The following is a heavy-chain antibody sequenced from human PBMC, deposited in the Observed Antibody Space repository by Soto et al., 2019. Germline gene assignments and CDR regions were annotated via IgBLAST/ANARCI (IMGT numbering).Heavy chain of an antibody. J-gene: IGHJ5*02. V-gene: IGHV4-30-2*01. CDR3: ARAVAPYLGTWFDP. CDR2: ISHTGST. CDR1: GGSISSGNSYS. Sequence: QLQLQESGSGLVKPSQTLSLTCAVSGGSISSGNSYSWSWIRQPPGKGLEWIGSISHTGSTSYTPSLKGRVTMSVAKSKNQFSLKLSSVTAADMAVYYCARAVAPYLGTWFDPWGQGTLVIVSS. D-gene: IGHD3-16*01.